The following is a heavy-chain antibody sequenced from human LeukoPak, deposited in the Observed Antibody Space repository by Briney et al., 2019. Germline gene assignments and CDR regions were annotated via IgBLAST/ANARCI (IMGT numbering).Heavy chain of an antibody. CDR2: IRYDGSNK. J-gene: IGHJ4*02. Sequence: PGGSLRLSCAASGFTISSYGMHWVRQAPGKGLEWVAFIRYDGSNKYYADSVKGRFTISRDNSKNTLYLQMNSLRAEDTAVYYCAKDLSMGYCSGGSCGGIDYWGQGTLVTVSS. CDR1: GFTISSYG. V-gene: IGHV3-30*02. CDR3: AKDLSMGYCSGGSCGGIDY. D-gene: IGHD2-15*01.